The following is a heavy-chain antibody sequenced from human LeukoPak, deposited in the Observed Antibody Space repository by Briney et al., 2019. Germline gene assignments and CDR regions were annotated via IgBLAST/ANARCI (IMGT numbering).Heavy chain of an antibody. CDR3: TRAIGGGRDPDFDY. J-gene: IGHJ4*02. CDR2: IKSKTSGGTT. D-gene: IGHD2-15*01. CDR1: GFTFSDAW. V-gene: IGHV3-15*01. Sequence: GGSLRLSYAASGFTFSDAWMSWVRQAPGKGLEWVGRIKSKTSGGTTDYAAPVKGRFTISRDDSKNMLYLQMNSLKTEDTAVYYCTRAIGGGRDPDFDYWGQGTLVTVSS.